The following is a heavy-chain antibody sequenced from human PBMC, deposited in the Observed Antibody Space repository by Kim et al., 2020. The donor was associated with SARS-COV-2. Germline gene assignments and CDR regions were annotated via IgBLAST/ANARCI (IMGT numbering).Heavy chain of an antibody. J-gene: IGHJ4*02. Sequence: SETLSLTCAVYGGSSSGYYWSWIRQPPGKGLEWIGEINHSGSTNYNPSLKSRVTISVDTSKNQFSLKLSSVTAADTAVYYCASDYGSGFFDYWGQGTLVT. CDR1: GGSSSGYY. CDR2: INHSGST. CDR3: ASDYGSGFFDY. D-gene: IGHD3-10*01. V-gene: IGHV4-34*01.